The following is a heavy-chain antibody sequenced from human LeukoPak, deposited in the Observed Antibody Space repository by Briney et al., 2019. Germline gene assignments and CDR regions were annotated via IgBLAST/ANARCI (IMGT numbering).Heavy chain of an antibody. D-gene: IGHD5-12*01. CDR1: GVSISSSDYF. J-gene: IGHJ4*02. Sequence: KTSETLSLTCTVSGVSISSSDYFWGWIRQPAGKGLEWIGRMNIDGSTNYNPSLQGRVTSSLDTSKNQFSLKLSSVTAADTAVYYCARYSGSGYGMFYFDYWGQGTLVTVSS. CDR2: MNIDGST. V-gene: IGHV4-61*02. CDR3: ARYSGSGYGMFYFDY.